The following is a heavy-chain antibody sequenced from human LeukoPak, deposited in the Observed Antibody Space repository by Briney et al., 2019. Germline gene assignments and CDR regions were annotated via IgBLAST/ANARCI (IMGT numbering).Heavy chain of an antibody. D-gene: IGHD6-19*01. CDR2: INPSGGST. CDR1: GYTFTGYY. CDR3: ARSPEIAVAGSRNWYFDL. V-gene: IGHV1-46*01. J-gene: IGHJ2*01. Sequence: ASVKVSCKASGYTFTGYYMHWVRQAPGQGLEWMGIINPSGGSTSYAQKFQGRVTMTRDTSTSTVYMELSSLRSEDTAVYYCARSPEIAVAGSRNWYFDLWGRGTLVTVSS.